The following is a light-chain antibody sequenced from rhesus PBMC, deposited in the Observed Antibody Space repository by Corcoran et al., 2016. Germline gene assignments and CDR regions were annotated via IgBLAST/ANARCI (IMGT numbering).Light chain of an antibody. V-gene: IGKV1-22*01. CDR2: RAS. Sequence: DIQMTQSPSSLSASVGDTVTISCRASQTISSWLAWYQQKPGKPTNLLDYRASSLQSGVPSRFSGSGSGTDVTLTISSLQSEDFATYFCRQYSSRPLTFGGGTKV. CDR1: QTISSW. J-gene: IGKJ4*01. CDR3: RQYSSRPLT.